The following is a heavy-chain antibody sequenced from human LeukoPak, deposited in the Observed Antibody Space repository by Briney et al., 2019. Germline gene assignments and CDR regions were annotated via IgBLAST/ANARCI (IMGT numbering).Heavy chain of an antibody. V-gene: IGHV3-7*03. CDR2: IKLDGSEK. J-gene: IGHJ4*02. CDR1: GFTFSSYA. CDR3: ARDQYDTWSRRGNFDS. D-gene: IGHD3-3*01. Sequence: GGSLRLSCAASGFTFSSYAMHWVRQAPGKGLEWVANIKLDGSEKNYVDSVKGRFTISRDNTKNSLYLQMNSLRAEDTAVFYCARDQYDTWSRRGNFDSWGQGTLVIVSS.